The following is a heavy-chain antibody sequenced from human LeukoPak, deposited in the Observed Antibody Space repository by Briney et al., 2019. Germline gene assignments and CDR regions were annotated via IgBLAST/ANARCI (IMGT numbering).Heavy chain of an antibody. D-gene: IGHD3-10*01. Sequence: GASVKVSCKASGYTFTSYAMHWVRQAPGQRLEWMGWINAGNGNTKYSQEFQGRVTITRDTSASTAYMELSSLRSEDMAVYYCARDKFDTYYYVSGSHDGFDIWGQGTMVTVSS. CDR3: ARDKFDTYYYVSGSHDGFDI. CDR2: INAGNGNT. CDR1: GYTFTSYA. J-gene: IGHJ3*02. V-gene: IGHV1-3*03.